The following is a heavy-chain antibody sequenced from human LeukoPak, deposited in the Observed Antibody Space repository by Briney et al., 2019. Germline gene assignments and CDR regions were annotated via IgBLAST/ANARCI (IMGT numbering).Heavy chain of an antibody. CDR3: AKDSVAVAVTIDC. CDR2: ISWNSGSI. Sequence: PGGSLRLSCAASGFTFDDYAMHWVRQAPGKGLEWVSGISWNSGSIGYADSVKGRFTISRDNAKNSLYLQMNSLRAEDTALYYCAKDSVAVAVTIDCWGQGTLVTVSS. V-gene: IGHV3-9*01. CDR1: GFTFDDYA. J-gene: IGHJ4*02. D-gene: IGHD6-19*01.